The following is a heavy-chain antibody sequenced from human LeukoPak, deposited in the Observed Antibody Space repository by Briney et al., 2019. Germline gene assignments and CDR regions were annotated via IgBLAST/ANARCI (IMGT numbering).Heavy chain of an antibody. Sequence: GASVKVSCKASGYTFTSYDINWVRQFTGQGLEWMGWMNPESGNTGYAQKFQGRVTITRNTSISTAYMEVSSLRYEDTAVYYCARRAVDNSYYYYMDVWGKGTTVTVSS. CDR3: ARRAVDNSYYYYMDV. CDR1: GYTFTSYD. V-gene: IGHV1-8*03. CDR2: MNPESGNT. D-gene: IGHD6-19*01. J-gene: IGHJ6*03.